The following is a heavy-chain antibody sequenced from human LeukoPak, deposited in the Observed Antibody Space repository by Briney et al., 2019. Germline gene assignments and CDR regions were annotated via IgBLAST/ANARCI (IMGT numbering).Heavy chain of an antibody. CDR1: GFTFSSYA. CDR2: ISGSGGST. Sequence: PGGSLRLSCAASGFTFSSYAMSWVRQAPGKGLEWVSAISGSGGSTYYADSVKGRFTISRDNSKNTLYLQMNSVRGEDTAVYYCAKGRYGSGSYVPYYFDYWVQGTLVTVSS. D-gene: IGHD3-10*01. J-gene: IGHJ4*02. V-gene: IGHV3-23*01. CDR3: AKGRYGSGSYVPYYFDY.